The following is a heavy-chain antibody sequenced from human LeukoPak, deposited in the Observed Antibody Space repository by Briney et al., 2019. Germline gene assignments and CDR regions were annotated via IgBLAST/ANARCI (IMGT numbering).Heavy chain of an antibody. CDR1: GFPFSLYG. D-gene: IGHD3-10*01. V-gene: IGHV3-23*01. CDR2: INGDGGT. CDR3: AKSGGITIDAFDI. J-gene: IGHJ3*02. Sequence: GGSLRLSCEDSGFPFSLYGMTWVRQAPGKWLEWVSAINGDGGTCYADAVKGWFIISRDTSKNTLYLQMNRLRVEDTAVYSCAKSGGITIDAFDIWGQGTMVTVSS.